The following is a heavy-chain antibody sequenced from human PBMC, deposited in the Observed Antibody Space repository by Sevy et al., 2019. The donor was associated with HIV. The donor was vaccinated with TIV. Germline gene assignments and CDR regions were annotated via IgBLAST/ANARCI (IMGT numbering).Heavy chain of an antibody. CDR1: GGSISSGSYY. D-gene: IGHD2-2*01. CDR2: IYTSGST. CDR3: AREGSTWAGWFDP. J-gene: IGHJ5*02. V-gene: IGHV4-61*02. Sequence: SETLSLTCTVSGGSISSGSYYWSWIRQPAGKGLEWIGRIYTSGSTNYNPSLKSRVTISVDTSKNQFSLKLSSVTAADTDEYYCAREGSTWAGWFDPWGQGTLVTVSS.